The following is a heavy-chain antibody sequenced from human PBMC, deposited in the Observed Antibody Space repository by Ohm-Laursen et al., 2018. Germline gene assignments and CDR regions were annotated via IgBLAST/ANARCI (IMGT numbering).Heavy chain of an antibody. CDR3: ARDTTMTTNGFFDY. J-gene: IGHJ4*02. CDR1: GFTFSSYE. CDR2: ISSSSVTI. Sequence: SLRLSCTAPGFTFSSYEMNWVRQAPGKGLEWVSYISSSSVTIYYADSVEGRFTISRDNAKNSLYLQMNSLRAEDTAVYYCARDTTMTTNGFFDYWGQGTLVTVTS. D-gene: IGHD4-17*01. V-gene: IGHV3-48*03.